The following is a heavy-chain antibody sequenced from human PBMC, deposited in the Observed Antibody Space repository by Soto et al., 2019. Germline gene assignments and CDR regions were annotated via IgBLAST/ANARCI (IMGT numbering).Heavy chain of an antibody. V-gene: IGHV1-69*13. CDR2: IIPIFGTA. J-gene: IGHJ6*02. CDR1: GGTFSSYA. Sequence: VKVSCKASGGTFSSYAISWVRQAPGQGLEWMGGIIPIFGTANYAQKFQGRVTITADESTSTAYMELSSLRSEDTAVYYCARGDCTNGVCYTGYYYYYGMDVWGQGTTVTVSS. D-gene: IGHD2-8*01. CDR3: ARGDCTNGVCYTGYYYYYGMDV.